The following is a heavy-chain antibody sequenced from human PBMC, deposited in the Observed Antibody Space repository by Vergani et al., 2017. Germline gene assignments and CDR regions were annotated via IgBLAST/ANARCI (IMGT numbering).Heavy chain of an antibody. CDR2: INTNTGNP. D-gene: IGHD5-24*01. Sequence: QVHLVQSGSELKKPGASVKVSCKASGYTFTSHAINWVRQAPGQGLEWMGWINTNTGNPTYAQGFTGHFGFSLDTSVSTTYLQISSLKTEDTAVYYCARDGRRDGYNFDYWGQGTLVTVSS. J-gene: IGHJ4*02. V-gene: IGHV7-4-1*02. CDR3: ARDGRRDGYNFDY. CDR1: GYTFTSHA.